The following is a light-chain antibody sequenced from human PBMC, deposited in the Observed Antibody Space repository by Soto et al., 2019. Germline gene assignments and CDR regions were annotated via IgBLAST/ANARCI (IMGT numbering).Light chain of an antibody. CDR3: QQYGGSPLWT. CDR2: GAS. J-gene: IGKJ1*01. Sequence: EIVLTQSPGTLSLSPGERATLSCRASQSVTSNYLAWYQQIPGQAPRLLIYGASSRATGIPDRFSGSGSGTDFTLTISRLEPEDFAVYYCQQYGGSPLWTFGQGTKVEIK. CDR1: QSVTSNY. V-gene: IGKV3-20*01.